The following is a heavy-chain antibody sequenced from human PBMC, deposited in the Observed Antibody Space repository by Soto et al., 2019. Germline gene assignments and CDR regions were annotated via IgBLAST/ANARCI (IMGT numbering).Heavy chain of an antibody. D-gene: IGHD4-17*01. CDR2: IKPDGSEK. J-gene: IGHJ4*02. CDR1: EFTFSKHW. CDR3: ARGHYGRDY. Sequence: GGSLRLSCAPSEFTFSKHWMSWVRQALGKGLEWVADIKPDGSEKYYVDSVKGRFTISRDNAKNSVYLQMNSLRAEDTAVYYCARGHYGRDYWGQGTLVTVSS. V-gene: IGHV3-7*01.